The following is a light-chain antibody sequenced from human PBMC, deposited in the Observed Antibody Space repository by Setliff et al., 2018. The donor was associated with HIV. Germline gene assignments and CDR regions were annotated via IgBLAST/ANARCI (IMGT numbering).Light chain of an antibody. Sequence: QSVLAQPPSVSGSPGQSVTISCTGTSSDVGSYNRVSWYQQPPGTAPKLMIYEVSYRPSGVPDRFSGSKSVNMASLTISGLQAEDEADYYCSSYTTSNTYVFGTGTKGTVL. CDR2: EVS. CDR1: SSDVGSYNR. J-gene: IGLJ1*01. V-gene: IGLV2-18*02. CDR3: SSYTTSNTYV.